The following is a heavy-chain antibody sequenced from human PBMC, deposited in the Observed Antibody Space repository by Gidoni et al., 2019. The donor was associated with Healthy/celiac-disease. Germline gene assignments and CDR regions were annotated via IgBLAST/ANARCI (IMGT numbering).Heavy chain of an antibody. Sequence: VQLVQSGAEVKKPGASVKVSCKVSGYTPTELSMHWVRQAPGKGLEWMGGFDPEDGETIYAQKFQGRVTMTEDTSTDTAYMELSSLRSEDTAVYYCAANHIAAAGTRIPIDYWGQGTLVTVSS. V-gene: IGHV1-24*01. CDR1: GYTPTELS. CDR2: FDPEDGET. D-gene: IGHD6-13*01. CDR3: AANHIAAAGTRIPIDY. J-gene: IGHJ4*02.